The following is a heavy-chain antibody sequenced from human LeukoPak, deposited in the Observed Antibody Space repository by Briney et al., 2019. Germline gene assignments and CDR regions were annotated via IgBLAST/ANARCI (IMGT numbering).Heavy chain of an antibody. CDR2: IIPIFGTA. CDR1: GGTFSSYA. J-gene: IGHJ3*02. CDR3: ARGIRYFDWVAFDI. V-gene: IGHV1-69*13. D-gene: IGHD3-9*01. Sequence: VASVKVSCKASGGTFSSYAISWVRQAPGQGLEWMGGIIPIFGTANYAQKFQGRVTNTADESTGTAYIELSSLRSEDTAVYYCARGIRYFDWVAFDIWGQGTMVTVSS.